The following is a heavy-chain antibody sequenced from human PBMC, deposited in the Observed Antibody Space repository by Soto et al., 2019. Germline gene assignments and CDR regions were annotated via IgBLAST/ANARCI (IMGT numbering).Heavy chain of an antibody. D-gene: IGHD1-26*01. V-gene: IGHV1-3*01. Sequence: QVQLVQSGAEVKKPGASVKVACKASAYTFTNYAMHWARQAPGQRLEWMGWINAGNGDTKYSQKFQGRVSITRDTSASTVYMELSSLRSEDTAVYYCARDPGVGPASRRGFDIWGQGTMVTISS. CDR1: AYTFTNYA. CDR2: INAGNGDT. J-gene: IGHJ3*02. CDR3: ARDPGVGPASRRGFDI.